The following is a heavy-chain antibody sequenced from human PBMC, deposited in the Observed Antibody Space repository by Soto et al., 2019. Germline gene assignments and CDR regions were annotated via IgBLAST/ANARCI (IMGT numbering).Heavy chain of an antibody. Sequence: QVQLVQSGAEVKKPGASVQVSCKASGYTFTRYSINWVRQAPGPGLEWVGWISNYNGDTKYAQKFQGRVTLTTDTATTTTYMDLRSLTSDDTAVYFCARGDSTGSPTGWFDPWGQGTLVTVSS. J-gene: IGHJ5*02. CDR1: GYTFTRYS. CDR3: ARGDSTGSPTGWFDP. CDR2: ISNYNGDT. D-gene: IGHD6-19*01. V-gene: IGHV1-18*04.